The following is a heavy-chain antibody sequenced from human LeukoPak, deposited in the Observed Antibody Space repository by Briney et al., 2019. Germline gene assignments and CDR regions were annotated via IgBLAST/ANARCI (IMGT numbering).Heavy chain of an antibody. V-gene: IGHV7-4-1*02. CDR3: AREEQWLAFTTTHGMDV. Sequence: ASVKVSCKASGYTFTSYAMNWVRQAPGQGLEWMGWINTNTGNPTYAQGFTGRFVFSLDTSVSTAYLQISSLKAEDTAVYYCAREEQWLAFTTTHGMDVWGQGTTVTVSS. CDR1: GYTFTSYA. CDR2: INTNTGNP. J-gene: IGHJ6*02. D-gene: IGHD6-19*01.